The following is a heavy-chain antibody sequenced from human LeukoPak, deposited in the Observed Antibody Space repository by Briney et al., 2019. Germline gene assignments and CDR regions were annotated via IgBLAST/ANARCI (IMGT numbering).Heavy chain of an antibody. CDR2: IKQDGSEK. CDR3: VRGSSGTVVRGIAWAWFDP. CDR1: GFTFRSYW. V-gene: IGHV3-7*05. J-gene: IGHJ5*02. D-gene: IGHD3-10*01. Sequence: QPGGSLTLSCAASGFTFRSYWMSCVRQAPGKGLEWVANIKQDGSEKYYVDSVKGRFTISRDNAKDSLYLQMNSLRAEDTAVYYCVRGSSGTVVRGIAWAWFDPWGQGTLVTVSS.